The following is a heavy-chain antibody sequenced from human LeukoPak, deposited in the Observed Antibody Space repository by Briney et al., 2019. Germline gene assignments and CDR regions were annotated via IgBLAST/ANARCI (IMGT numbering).Heavy chain of an antibody. CDR3: ARDLRGTRDAFDI. V-gene: IGHV4-39*07. J-gene: IGHJ3*02. Sequence: SETLSLTCTVSGGLISISTYYWGWIRQPPGKGLEWIGSIYYSGTTHYNPSLKSRVTIAVDTSKNQFSLKLISVTAADTAVYYCARDLRGTRDAFDIWGQGTMVTVSS. CDR1: GGLISISTYY. D-gene: IGHD3-16*01. CDR2: IYYSGTT.